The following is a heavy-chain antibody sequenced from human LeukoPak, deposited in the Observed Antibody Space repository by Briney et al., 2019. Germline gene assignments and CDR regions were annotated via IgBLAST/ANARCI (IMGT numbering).Heavy chain of an antibody. D-gene: IGHD1-26*01. CDR3: AKREGGATKHFDY. CDR2: ISNYGT. CDR1: GFTFSSYG. V-gene: IGHV3-23*01. Sequence: GGSLRLSCAASGFTFSSYGMSWVRQAPGRGLEWVSAISNYGTYYADSVKGRFTISRDSSQNTLFLQMNSLRAEDTAVYYCAKREGGATKHFDYWGQGTLVTVSS. J-gene: IGHJ4*02.